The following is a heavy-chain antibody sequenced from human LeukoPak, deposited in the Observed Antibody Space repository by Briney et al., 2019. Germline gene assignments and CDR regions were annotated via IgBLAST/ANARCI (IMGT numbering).Heavy chain of an antibody. D-gene: IGHD2-2*01. CDR2: ISSSGSTI. V-gene: IGHV3-48*03. CDR3: ARVGYCSSSSCSHDAFDI. Sequence: GGSLRLSCAASGFTFSSYEMNWVRQAPGKGLEWVSYISSSGSTIYYADSVKGRFTISRDNAKNSLYLQMNSLRAEDTAVYYCARVGYCSSSSCSHDAFDIWGQGTMVTVSS. CDR1: GFTFSSYE. J-gene: IGHJ3*02.